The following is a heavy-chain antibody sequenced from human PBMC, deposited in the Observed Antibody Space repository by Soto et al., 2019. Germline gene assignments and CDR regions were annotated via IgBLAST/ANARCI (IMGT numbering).Heavy chain of an antibody. V-gene: IGHV3-9*01. CDR3: VKDRGARWRTCYFCYMDV. D-gene: IGHD2-15*01. Sequence: EVQLEESGGGLVQPGTSLRLSCEASGFSFDDHTMHWVRQVPGQGLEWVSGISWNSGKTVYSDSVKGRFIISRDNDKNSLFLQMNRLRPEDTASYYCVKDRGARWRTCYFCYMDVWGKGTTVAVSS. CDR2: ISWNSGKT. J-gene: IGHJ6*03. CDR1: GFSFDDHT.